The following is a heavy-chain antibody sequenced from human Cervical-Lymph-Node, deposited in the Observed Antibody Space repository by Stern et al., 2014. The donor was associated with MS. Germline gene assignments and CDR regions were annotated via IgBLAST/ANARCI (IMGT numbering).Heavy chain of an antibody. Sequence: EVQLVESGGGLVKPGGSLRLSCAASGFTFSSYSMNWVRQAPGKGLEWVSSISSSSSYIYYAESVKGRFPISRDNAKNSMYLQMNSLRAEDTAVYYCARGQYSGYDTNWFDPWGQGTLVTVSS. CDR2: ISSSSSYI. D-gene: IGHD5-12*01. CDR3: ARGQYSGYDTNWFDP. CDR1: GFTFSSYS. J-gene: IGHJ5*02. V-gene: IGHV3-21*01.